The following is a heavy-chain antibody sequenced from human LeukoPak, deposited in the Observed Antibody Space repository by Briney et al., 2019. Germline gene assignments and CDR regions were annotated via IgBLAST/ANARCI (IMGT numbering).Heavy chain of an antibody. CDR1: GFTVSSNY. V-gene: IGHV3-53*01. CDR2: IYSGGST. J-gene: IGHJ4*02. CDR3: ARVPHLRIAAAGKGSFDY. Sequence: PGGSLRLSCAASGFTVSSNYMSWVRQAPGKGLEWVSVIYSGGSTYYADSVKGRFTISRDNSKSTLYVQMNSLRAEDTAVYYCARVPHLRIAAAGKGSFDYWGQGTLVTVSS. D-gene: IGHD6-13*01.